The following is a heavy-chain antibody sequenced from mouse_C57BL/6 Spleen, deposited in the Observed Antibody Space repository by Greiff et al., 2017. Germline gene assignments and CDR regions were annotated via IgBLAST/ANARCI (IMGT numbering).Heavy chain of an antibody. CDR3: ARRSLITTVVYFDY. V-gene: IGHV1-59*01. J-gene: IGHJ2*01. D-gene: IGHD1-1*01. CDR1: GYTFTSYW. CDR2: IDPSDSYT. Sequence: QVQLQQPGAELVRPGTSVKLSCKASGYTFTSYWMHWVKQRPGPGLEWIGVIDPSDSYTNYNQQFKGKATLTVDTSSSTAYMQLSSLTSEDSAVYYCARRSLITTVVYFDYWGQGTTLTVSS.